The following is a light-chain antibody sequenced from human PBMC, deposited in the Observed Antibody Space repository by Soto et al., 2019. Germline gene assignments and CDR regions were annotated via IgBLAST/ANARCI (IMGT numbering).Light chain of an antibody. V-gene: IGKV3-11*01. CDR3: QQRVNWPPT. Sequence: VLTQSPARLYLSPGERATLSCRAGQSVSDYLSWYQQNPGQPPRLLFFDAANRATGVPDRFSAGGSGTDFTLIISSLEHEDFAVYYCQQRVNWPPTFGGGNKVEI. CDR1: QSVSDY. J-gene: IGKJ4*01. CDR2: DAA.